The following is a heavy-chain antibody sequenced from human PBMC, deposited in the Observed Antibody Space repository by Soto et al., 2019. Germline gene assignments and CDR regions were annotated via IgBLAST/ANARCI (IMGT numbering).Heavy chain of an antibody. Sequence: SVKVSCKASGGTFSSYTISWVRQAPGQGLEWMGRIIPILGIANYAQKFQGRVTITADKSTSTAYMELSSLRSEDTAVYYCARGGNYGDPYWYFDLWGRGTLVTVSS. D-gene: IGHD4-17*01. V-gene: IGHV1-69*02. J-gene: IGHJ2*01. CDR2: IIPILGIA. CDR1: GGTFSSYT. CDR3: ARGGNYGDPYWYFDL.